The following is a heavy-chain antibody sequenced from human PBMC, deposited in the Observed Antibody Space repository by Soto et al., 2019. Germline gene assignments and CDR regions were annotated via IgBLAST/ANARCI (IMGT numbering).Heavy chain of an antibody. CDR3: ARDSENSDYYYGMDV. CDR1: GGSISSYY. J-gene: IGHJ6*02. CDR2: IYYSGST. V-gene: IGHV4-59*01. Sequence: SETLSLTCTVSGGSISSYYWSWIRQPPGKGLEWIGYIYYSGSTNYNPSLKSRVTISVDTSKNQFSLKLSSVTAADTAVYYCARDSENSDYYYGMDVWGQGTTVTSP.